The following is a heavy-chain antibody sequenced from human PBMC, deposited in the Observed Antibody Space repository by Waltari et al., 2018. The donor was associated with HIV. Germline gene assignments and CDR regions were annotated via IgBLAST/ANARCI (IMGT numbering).Heavy chain of an antibody. J-gene: IGHJ4*02. CDR3: ATTHGSGDYDNDFDY. CDR1: GFTFSFYW. Sequence: EVRLVESGGGWVQPGGSLTLTCETSGFTFSFYWLSWVRQAPGKGREWVANINQAGTERHYVDSVRDRFTISRDNGKRSSFLQMNSLSVEDTAVYYCATTHGSGDYDNDFDYWGQGTLV. CDR2: INQAGTER. D-gene: IGHD3-10*01. V-gene: IGHV3-7*01.